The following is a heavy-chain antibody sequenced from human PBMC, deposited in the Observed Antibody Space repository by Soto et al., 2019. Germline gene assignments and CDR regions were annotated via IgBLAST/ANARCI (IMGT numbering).Heavy chain of an antibody. Sequence: SETLSLTCIVSGGSIRSCYWSWIRQPPGKGLEWIGNIYYSGSTNYNPSRKSRVSISVDTSKNQFSLKLSSATAADTAVYYCTRVGGYYGDYPNFDYWGQGALVTVSS. CDR2: IYYSGST. CDR3: TRVGGYYGDYPNFDY. CDR1: GGSIRSCY. D-gene: IGHD4-17*01. V-gene: IGHV4-59*01. J-gene: IGHJ4*02.